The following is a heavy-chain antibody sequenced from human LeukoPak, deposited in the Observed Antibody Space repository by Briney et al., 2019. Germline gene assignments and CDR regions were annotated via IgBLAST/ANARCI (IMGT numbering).Heavy chain of an antibody. Sequence: GGSLRLSCTASGFNFNAYSMNWVRQAPGKGLEWVSFISSSSDDTYYSDSVKGRFTISRDNAKNSLYLQMNSLRAEDTAVYYCARANYYYGMDVWGQGTTVTVSS. J-gene: IGHJ6*02. V-gene: IGHV3-21*01. CDR1: GFNFNAYS. CDR2: ISSSSDDT. CDR3: ARANYYYGMDV.